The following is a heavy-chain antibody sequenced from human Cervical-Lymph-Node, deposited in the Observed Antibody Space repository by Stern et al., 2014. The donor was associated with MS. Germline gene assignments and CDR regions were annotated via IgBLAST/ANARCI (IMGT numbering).Heavy chain of an antibody. Sequence: QVQLVQSGAKMQKPGASVKVSCKASGYDFTGFFIHWVRQVPGQGLEWMGRLNPNSDDPTYAQDFQDRVTLTRDTSISTAYLELSRLTSADTAVYYCAREATRIIVGIDYWGQGTQVTVSS. CDR3: AREATRIIVGIDY. CDR2: LNPNSDDP. J-gene: IGHJ4*02. D-gene: IGHD2/OR15-2a*01. CDR1: GYDFTGFF. V-gene: IGHV1-2*06.